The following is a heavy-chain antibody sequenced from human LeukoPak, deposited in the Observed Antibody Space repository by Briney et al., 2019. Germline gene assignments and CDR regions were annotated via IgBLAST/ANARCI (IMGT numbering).Heavy chain of an antibody. CDR3: ASSTRDYYYYGMDV. V-gene: IGHV1-8*01. Sequence: ASVKVSCKASGYTFTSYDINWVRQATGQWLEWMGWMNPNSGNTGYAQKFQGRVTMTRNTSISTAYMELSSLRSEDTAVYYCASSTRDYYYYGMDVWGQGTTVTVSS. J-gene: IGHJ6*02. CDR2: MNPNSGNT. D-gene: IGHD2/OR15-2a*01. CDR1: GYTFTSYD.